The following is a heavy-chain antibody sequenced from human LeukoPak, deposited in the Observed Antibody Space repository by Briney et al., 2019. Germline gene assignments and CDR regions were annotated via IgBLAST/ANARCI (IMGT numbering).Heavy chain of an antibody. CDR2: ISAYNGNT. CDR3: ARAPHYDILTGYGGLGWFDP. CDR1: GYTFTSYG. J-gene: IGHJ5*02. Sequence: ASVKVSCKASGYTFTSYGISWVRQAPGQGLVWMGWISAYNGNTNYAQKLQGRVTITTDESTSTAYMELSSLRSEDTAVYYCARAPHYDILTGYGGLGWFDPWGQGTLVTVSS. V-gene: IGHV1-18*01. D-gene: IGHD3-9*01.